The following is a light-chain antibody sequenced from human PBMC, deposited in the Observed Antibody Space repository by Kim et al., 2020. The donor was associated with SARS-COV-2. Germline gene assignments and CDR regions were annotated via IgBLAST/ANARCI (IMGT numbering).Light chain of an antibody. Sequence: PGERATLSCRASQSVSSSYLAWYQQKPGQAPRLLIYGASSRATGIPDRFSGSGSGTDFTLTISRLEPEDFAVYYCQQYGSSPLITFGQGTRREIK. CDR2: GAS. V-gene: IGKV3-20*01. J-gene: IGKJ5*01. CDR3: QQYGSSPLIT. CDR1: QSVSSSY.